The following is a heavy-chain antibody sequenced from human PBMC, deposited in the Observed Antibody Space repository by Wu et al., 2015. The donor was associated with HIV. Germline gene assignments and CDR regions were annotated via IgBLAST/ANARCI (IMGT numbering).Heavy chain of an antibody. Sequence: QVQLVQSGAEMRKPGASVKVSCKTSGYTFINYYMHWVRQAPGQGLEWMARINPNNGDTKYAQKFQSRVTMTRDTSISTAYMELSRLRSDDTAVYYCARAIVGXPLPDYWGQGTLVHRLL. V-gene: IGHV1-2*06. CDR2: INPNNGDT. J-gene: IGHJ4*02. CDR3: ARAIVGXPLPDY. CDR1: GYTFINYY. D-gene: IGHD1-26*01.